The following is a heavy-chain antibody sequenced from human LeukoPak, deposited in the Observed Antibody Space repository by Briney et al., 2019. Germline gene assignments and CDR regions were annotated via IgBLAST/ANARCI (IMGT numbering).Heavy chain of an antibody. CDR3: ARGSGSIWYYYYGMDV. D-gene: IGHD3-10*01. Sequence: ASVKVSCKASGGTFSSYAISWVRQAPGQGLEWMGGIIPIFGTANYAQKFQGRVTITADESTSTAHMELSSLRSEDTAVYYCARGSGSIWYYYYGMDVWGKGTTVTVPS. V-gene: IGHV1-69*13. J-gene: IGHJ6*04. CDR2: IIPIFGTA. CDR1: GGTFSSYA.